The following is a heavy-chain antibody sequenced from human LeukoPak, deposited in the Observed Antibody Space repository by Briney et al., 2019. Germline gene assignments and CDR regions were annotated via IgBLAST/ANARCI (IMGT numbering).Heavy chain of an antibody. Sequence: GGSLRLSCAASGFTFSNYGMHWVRQAPDKGLEWVTFIRSDASNEYYADSVKGRFTISRDNAKNSLYLQMNSLRAEDTAVYYRARARNAMVRGVIILWGQGTLVTVSS. CDR1: GFTFSNYG. CDR3: ARARNAMVRGVIIL. V-gene: IGHV3-30*02. D-gene: IGHD3-10*01. J-gene: IGHJ4*02. CDR2: IRSDASNE.